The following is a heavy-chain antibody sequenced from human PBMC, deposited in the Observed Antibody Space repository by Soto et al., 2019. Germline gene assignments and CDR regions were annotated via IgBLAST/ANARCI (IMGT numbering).Heavy chain of an antibody. Sequence: GASVKCSCKASGGTFSSYAISWVRQAPGQGLEWMGGIIPIFGTANYAQKFQGRVTITADESTSTAYMELSSLRSEDTAVYYCARRSIAARRSCWFDPWGQGTLVTVSS. D-gene: IGHD6-6*01. CDR2: IIPIFGTA. J-gene: IGHJ5*02. V-gene: IGHV1-69*01. CDR3: ARRSIAARRSCWFDP. CDR1: GGTFSSYA.